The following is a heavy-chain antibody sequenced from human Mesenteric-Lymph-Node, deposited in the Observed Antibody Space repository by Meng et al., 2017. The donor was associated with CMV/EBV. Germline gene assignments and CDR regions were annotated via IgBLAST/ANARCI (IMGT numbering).Heavy chain of an antibody. Sequence: GESLKISCAASEFTFSSNWFTGVRQAPGKGLEWVANINQDGSEKNYVDSVKGRFTIPRDNVKNSLYLQMNSMRAEDTAVYYCARDCGGYSSGWYCDAFDIWGQGTMVTVSS. V-gene: IGHV3-7*01. CDR2: INQDGSEK. CDR3: ARDCGGYSSGWYCDAFDI. D-gene: IGHD6-19*01. CDR1: EFTFSSNW. J-gene: IGHJ3*02.